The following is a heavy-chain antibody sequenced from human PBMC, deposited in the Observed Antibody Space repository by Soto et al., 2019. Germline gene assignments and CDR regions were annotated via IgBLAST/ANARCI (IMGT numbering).Heavy chain of an antibody. V-gene: IGHV3-23*01. D-gene: IGHD2-2*01. CDR1: GFTFSSYV. J-gene: IGHJ4*02. Sequence: EVQLLESGGGLVQPGGSLRVSCAASGFTFSSYVMSWVRQAPGKGLEWVSAISGSGGSTYYADAVKGRFTISRDNSKNTLYLQMNSLRAEDTAVYFCAKGYCSSTSCYYVDSYGQGTLVTVSS. CDR2: ISGSGGST. CDR3: AKGYCSSTSCYYVDS.